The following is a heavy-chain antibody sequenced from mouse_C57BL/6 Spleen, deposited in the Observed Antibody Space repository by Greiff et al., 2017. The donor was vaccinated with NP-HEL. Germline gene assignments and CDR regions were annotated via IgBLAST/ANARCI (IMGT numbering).Heavy chain of an antibody. CDR3: TSPPGAAY. Sequence: VQLQQSGAELVRPGASVTLSCKASGYTFTDYEMHWVKQTPVHGLEWIGAIDPETGGTAYNQKFKGKAILTADKSSSTAYMELRSLTSEDSAVYYCTSPPGAAYWGQGTLVTVSA. CDR2: IDPETGGT. J-gene: IGHJ3*01. V-gene: IGHV1-15*01. CDR1: GYTFTDYE. D-gene: IGHD4-1*01.